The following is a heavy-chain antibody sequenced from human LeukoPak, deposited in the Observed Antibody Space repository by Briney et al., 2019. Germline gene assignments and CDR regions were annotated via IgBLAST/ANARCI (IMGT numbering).Heavy chain of an antibody. V-gene: IGHV3-30*02. D-gene: IGHD3-22*01. CDR1: GFTFSRYG. J-gene: IGHJ4*02. CDR3: ARRPSPFDSSGYYHLVD. Sequence: GGSLRLSCTASGFTFSRYGMHWVRQAPGKGLEWVAFIRYDGSIKYYADSVKGRFTISRDNSKNTLYLQMNSLRAEDTAVYYCARRPSPFDSSGYYHLVDWGQGTLVTVSS. CDR2: IRYDGSIK.